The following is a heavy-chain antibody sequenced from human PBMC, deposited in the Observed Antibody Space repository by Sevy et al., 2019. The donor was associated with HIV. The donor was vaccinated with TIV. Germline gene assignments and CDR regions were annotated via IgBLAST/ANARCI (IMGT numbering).Heavy chain of an antibody. D-gene: IGHD3-10*01. CDR2: ISGSGGST. CDR1: GFTFSSYA. J-gene: IGHJ4*02. Sequence: GSLRLSCAASGFTFSSYAMSWVRQAPGKGLEWVSAISGSGGSTYYADSVKGRFTISRDNSKNTLYLQMNSLRAEDTAVYYCAKPPTGYGSGSYTYYFDYWGQGTLVTVSS. CDR3: AKPPTGYGSGSYTYYFDY. V-gene: IGHV3-23*01.